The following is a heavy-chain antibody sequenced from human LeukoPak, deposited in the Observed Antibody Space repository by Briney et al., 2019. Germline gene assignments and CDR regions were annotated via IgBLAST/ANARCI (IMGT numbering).Heavy chain of an antibody. CDR2: ISAYNGNT. J-gene: IGHJ6*02. CDR3: ARDGLVRSSTSRRGGYYYGMDV. D-gene: IGHD2-2*01. Sequence: EASVKVSCKASGYTFTSYGISWVRQAPGQGLEWMGWISAYNGNTNYAQKLQGRVTMTTDTSTSTAYMELRSLRSDDTAVYYCARDGLVRSSTSRRGGYYYGMDVWGQGTTVTVSS. V-gene: IGHV1-18*01. CDR1: GYTFTSYG.